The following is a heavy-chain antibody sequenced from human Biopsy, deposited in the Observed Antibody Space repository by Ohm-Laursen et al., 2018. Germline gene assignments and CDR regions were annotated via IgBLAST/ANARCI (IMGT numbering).Heavy chain of an antibody. V-gene: IGHV3-11*01. CDR3: ARDTPDTYDYDNDDNSPFPRRYIDY. CDR2: IASSGGTT. D-gene: IGHD3-22*01. Sequence: SLRLSCAASGFHFSDYYMSWIRQAPGKGLEWISYIASSGGTTYYVDSVKGRFTISRDNAEKSLYLQMNSLRAEDTAVYYCARDTPDTYDYDNDDNSPFPRRYIDYWGQGTLVTVSS. CDR1: GFHFSDYY. J-gene: IGHJ4*02.